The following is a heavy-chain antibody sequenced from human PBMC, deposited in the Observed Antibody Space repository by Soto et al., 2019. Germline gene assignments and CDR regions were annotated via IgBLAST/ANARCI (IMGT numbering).Heavy chain of an antibody. V-gene: IGHV6-1*01. D-gene: IGHD2-2*01. Sequence: PSQTLSLTCAISVDSVSSNSAAWNWIRQSPSRGLEWLGRTYYRSKWYNDYAVSVKSRITINPDTSKNQFSLQLNSVTPEDTAVYYCARESLIFCSSTSCYNYYFDYWGQGTLVTVSS. J-gene: IGHJ4*02. CDR3: ARESLIFCSSTSCYNYYFDY. CDR1: VDSVSSNSAA. CDR2: TYYRSKWYN.